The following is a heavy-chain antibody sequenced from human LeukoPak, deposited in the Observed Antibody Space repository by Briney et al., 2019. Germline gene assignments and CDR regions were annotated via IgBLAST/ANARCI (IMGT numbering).Heavy chain of an antibody. Sequence: KRGESLKISCKGSGYSFTSYWIGWVRQMSGKSLERMGIIYPGDSDTRYSPSFQGQVTISADKSISTAYLQWSSLKASDTAMYYCARMGCNSNSCYRDWGQGTLVTVSS. CDR1: GYSFTSYW. D-gene: IGHD2-2*01. J-gene: IGHJ4*02. CDR3: ARMGCNSNSCYRD. CDR2: IYPGDSDT. V-gene: IGHV5-51*01.